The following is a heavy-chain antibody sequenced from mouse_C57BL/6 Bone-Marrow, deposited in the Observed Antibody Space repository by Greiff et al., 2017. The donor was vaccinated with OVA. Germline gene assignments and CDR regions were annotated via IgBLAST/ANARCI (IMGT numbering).Heavy chain of an antibody. J-gene: IGHJ3*01. CDR2: FHPYNDDT. Sequence: VMLVESGAELVKPGASVKMSCKASGYTFTTYPIEWMKQNHGKSLEWIGNFHPYNDDTKYNEKFKGKATLTVEKSSSTVYLELSRLTSDDSAVYYCAIYYDYEGWFAYWGQGTLVTVSA. CDR3: AIYYDYEGWFAY. D-gene: IGHD2-4*01. CDR1: GYTFTTYP. V-gene: IGHV1-47*01.